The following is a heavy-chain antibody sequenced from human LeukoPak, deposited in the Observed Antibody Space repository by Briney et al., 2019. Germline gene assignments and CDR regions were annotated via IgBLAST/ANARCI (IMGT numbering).Heavy chain of an antibody. D-gene: IGHD3-10*01. Sequence: SETLSLTCTVSGGSISSSSYYWSWIRQPPGKGLEWIGYIYYSGSTNYNPSLKSRVTISVDTSKNQFSLKLSSVTAADTAVYYCARSPASWARYGSGSYLDYWGQGTLVTVSS. J-gene: IGHJ4*02. CDR2: IYYSGST. CDR3: ARSPASWARYGSGSYLDY. V-gene: IGHV4-61*05. CDR1: GGSISSSSYY.